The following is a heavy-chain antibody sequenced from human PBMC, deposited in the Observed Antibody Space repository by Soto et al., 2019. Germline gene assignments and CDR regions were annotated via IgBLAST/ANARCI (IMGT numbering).Heavy chain of an antibody. CDR3: AKPYSSSWDSYYGMDV. V-gene: IGHV3-23*01. Sequence: GSLRLSCAASGFTFSSYAMSWVRHAPGKGLEWVSAISGSGGSTYYADSVKGRFTISRDNSKNTLYLQMNSLRAEDTAVYYCAKPYSSSWDSYYGMDVWGQGTTVTVSS. CDR1: GFTFSSYA. J-gene: IGHJ6*02. D-gene: IGHD6-13*01. CDR2: ISGSGGST.